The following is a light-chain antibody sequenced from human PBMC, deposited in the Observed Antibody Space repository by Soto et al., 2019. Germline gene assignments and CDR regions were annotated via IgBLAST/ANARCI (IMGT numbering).Light chain of an antibody. Sequence: EIVMTQSPATLSVSPGERATLSCRASQSVTNNLAWYQQKPGQAPRLLIYGASTRATVIPARFSGSGSGTEFTLTISSLQSEDFAVYYCQQYNNWPPMYTFGQGTKLEIK. CDR3: QQYNNWPPMYT. CDR1: QSVTNN. CDR2: GAS. J-gene: IGKJ2*01. V-gene: IGKV3-15*01.